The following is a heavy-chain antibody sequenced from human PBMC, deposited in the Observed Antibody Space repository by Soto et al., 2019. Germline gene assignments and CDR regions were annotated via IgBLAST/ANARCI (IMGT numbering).Heavy chain of an antibody. CDR2: IYYSGST. V-gene: IGHV4-39*01. CDR3: ARIYSGYDSLHFDY. D-gene: IGHD5-12*01. CDR1: GGSISSSSYY. J-gene: IGHJ4*02. Sequence: SETLSLTCTVSGGSISSSSYYWGWIRQPPGKGLEWIGSIYYSGSTYYNPSLKSRVTISVDTSKNQFSLKLSSVTAADTAVYYCARIYSGYDSLHFDYWGQGTLVTVYS.